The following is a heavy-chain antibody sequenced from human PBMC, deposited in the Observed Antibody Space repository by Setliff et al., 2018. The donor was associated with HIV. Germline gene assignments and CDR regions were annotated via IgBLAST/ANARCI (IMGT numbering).Heavy chain of an antibody. CDR3: ARGKQMSRRSDAFDI. CDR1: GYTFTSYG. V-gene: IGHV1-18*01. J-gene: IGHJ3*02. Sequence: GASVKVSCKASGYTFTSYGISWVRQAPGQGLEWMGWISAYSGNTNYAQKLQGRVTMTTDTSTNTASMELRSLKSEDTAMYYCARGKQMSRRSDAFDIWGQGTKVTVSS. CDR2: ISAYSGNT. D-gene: IGHD6-6*01.